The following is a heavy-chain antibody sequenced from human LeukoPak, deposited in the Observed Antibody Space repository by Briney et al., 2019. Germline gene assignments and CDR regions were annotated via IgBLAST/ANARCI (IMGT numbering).Heavy chain of an antibody. D-gene: IGHD5-18*01. CDR1: GGSFSDYS. CDR2: INHSGGT. V-gene: IGHV4-34*01. J-gene: IGHJ4*02. CDR3: ARAPPWIQNDYFDY. Sequence: PSETLSLTCAVYGGSFSDYSWTWIRQPPGKGLEWIGEINHSGGTNHNPSLMSRVIMSVDTSKNQFSLKVSSVTAADTAVYYCARAPPWIQNDYFDYWGQGTLVTVSS.